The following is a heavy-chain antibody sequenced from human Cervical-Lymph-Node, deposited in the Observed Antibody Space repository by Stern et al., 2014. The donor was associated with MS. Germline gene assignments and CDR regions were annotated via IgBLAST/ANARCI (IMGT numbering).Heavy chain of an antibody. J-gene: IGHJ4*02. CDR2: IYPGDSDT. CDR1: GYTFSNSW. Sequence: VQLVQSGAEVKKPGESLKISCKGSGYTFSNSWLGWVRQMPGRGLERMGIIYPGDSDTRYSPSFQGQITISADKSISTAYLQWNSLKASDTAIFYCARGSAGAGAFFDYWGQGTLVTVSS. V-gene: IGHV5-51*01. D-gene: IGHD2-8*02. CDR3: ARGSAGAGAFFDY.